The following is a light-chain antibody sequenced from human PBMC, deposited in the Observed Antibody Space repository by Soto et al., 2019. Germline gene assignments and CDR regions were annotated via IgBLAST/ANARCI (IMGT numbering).Light chain of an antibody. Sequence: ENVLTQSPGTLCLSPGERATLSCRASQSVSSSYLAWYQQKPGQAPRLLIYGASTRATGIPARFSGSGSGTDFTLTISSLQPDDFATYYCQQYNSYLLTFGGGTKVDIK. V-gene: IGKV3-20*01. CDR3: QQYNSYLLT. J-gene: IGKJ4*01. CDR1: QSVSSSY. CDR2: GAS.